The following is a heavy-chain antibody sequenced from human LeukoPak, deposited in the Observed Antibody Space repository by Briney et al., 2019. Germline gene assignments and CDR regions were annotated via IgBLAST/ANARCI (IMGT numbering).Heavy chain of an antibody. D-gene: IGHD3-10*01. V-gene: IGHV4-39*01. J-gene: IGHJ5*02. CDR1: AGSISSNSYY. CDR3: ARNKYYYGSGNYGVPNWFDP. CDR2: IYYSGST. Sequence: SETLSLTCTVSAGSISSNSYYWGWIRQPPGKGLQWIGSIYYSGSTYYNPSLKGRVTISVDTSKNQFSLKLNSMTAADTAVYYCARNKYYYGSGNYGVPNWFDPWGQGTLVTVSS.